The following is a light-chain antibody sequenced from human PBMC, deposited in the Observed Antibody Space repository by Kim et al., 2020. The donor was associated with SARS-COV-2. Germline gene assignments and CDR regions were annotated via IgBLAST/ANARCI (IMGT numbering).Light chain of an antibody. CDR3: QAWDSSTDVV. V-gene: IGLV3-1*01. CDR2: RDS. CDR1: KLGDKY. J-gene: IGLJ2*01. Sequence: VSPGQTASITCSGDKLGDKYACWYQQKPGQSPVLVIYRDSKRPSGIPERSSGSNSGNTATLTISGTQAMDEADYYCQAWDSSTDVVFGGGTQLTVL.